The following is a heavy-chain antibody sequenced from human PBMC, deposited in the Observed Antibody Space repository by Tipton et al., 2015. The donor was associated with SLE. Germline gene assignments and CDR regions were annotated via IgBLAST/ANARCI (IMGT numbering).Heavy chain of an antibody. CDR2: VSYSGST. V-gene: IGHV4-39*07. D-gene: IGHD3-22*01. CDR3: ARSSGYPLGSDHF. J-gene: IGHJ4*02. CDR1: GGSISSYSYY. Sequence: TLSLTCTVSGGSISSYSYYWGWIRQPPGKGLGWVGTVSYSGSTYSNPSLKSRVTISVDMSKNQFSLKLTSVTAADTAMYYCARSSGYPLGSDHFWGQGTLVTVSS.